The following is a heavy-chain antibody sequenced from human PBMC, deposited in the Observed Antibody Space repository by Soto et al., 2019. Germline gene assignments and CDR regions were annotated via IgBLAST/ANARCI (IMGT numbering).Heavy chain of an antibody. Sequence: GASVKVSCKASGYTFTSYYMHWVRQAPGQGLEWMGIINPSGGSTSYAQKFQGRVTMTRDTSTSTVYMELSSLRSEDTAVYYCARAKYYYDSSGQRTHYYYGMDVWGQGTTVTVSS. V-gene: IGHV1-46*01. CDR1: GYTFTSYY. D-gene: IGHD3-22*01. CDR2: INPSGGST. CDR3: ARAKYYYDSSGQRTHYYYGMDV. J-gene: IGHJ6*02.